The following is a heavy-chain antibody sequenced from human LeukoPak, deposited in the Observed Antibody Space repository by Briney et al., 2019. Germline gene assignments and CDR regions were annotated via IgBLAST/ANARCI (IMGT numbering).Heavy chain of an antibody. CDR1: GFPFSSYA. CDR3: AKYHRSYSATSNQAPIDY. Sequence: GGSLRLSCAASGFPFSSYAMSWVRQAPGKGLEWVSAISGGDGTTYYADSVKGRFTISRDNSKNTLYLQMNSLRAEDAAVYCCAKYHRSYSATSNQAPIDYWGQGTLVTVSS. CDR2: ISGGDGTT. J-gene: IGHJ4*02. D-gene: IGHD1-26*01. V-gene: IGHV3-23*01.